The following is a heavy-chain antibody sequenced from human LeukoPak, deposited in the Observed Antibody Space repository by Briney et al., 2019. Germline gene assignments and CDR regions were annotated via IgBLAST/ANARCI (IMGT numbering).Heavy chain of an antibody. CDR2: IDPSDSHT. V-gene: IGHV5-10-1*01. D-gene: IGHD3-16*01. CDR1: GYTFTNYW. CDR3: ARTPYADDY. J-gene: IGHJ4*02. Sequence: GESLRISGQGSGYTFTNYWFTWVRQMPGKGLEWMGRIDPSDSHTTYSPSFQGHVTISADKSISTAYLQWSSLKASDTAMYYCARTPYADDYWGQGTLVTVSS.